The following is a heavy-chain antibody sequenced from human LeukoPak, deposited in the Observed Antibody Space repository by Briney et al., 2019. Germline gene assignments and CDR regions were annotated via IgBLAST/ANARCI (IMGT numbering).Heavy chain of an antibody. CDR3: ARDIRGRLAGAFDI. D-gene: IGHD6-19*01. J-gene: IGHJ3*02. CDR1: GGSISSYY. V-gene: IGHV4-59*01. CDR2: IYYSGST. Sequence: SETLSLTCTVSGGSISSYYWSWIRQPPGKGLEWIGYIYYSGSTNYNPSLKSRVTISVDTSKNQFSLKLSSVTAADTAVYYCARDIRGRLAGAFDIWGQGTMVTVSS.